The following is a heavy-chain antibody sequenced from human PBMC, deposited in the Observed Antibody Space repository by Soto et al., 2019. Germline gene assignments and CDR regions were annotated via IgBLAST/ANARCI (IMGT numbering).Heavy chain of an antibody. CDR3: AGSYDVRGYRPNYYYGMEV. CDR1: GYSISRGYH. V-gene: IGHV4-38-2*01. J-gene: IGHJ6*02. CDR2: IYDSGST. D-gene: IGHD3-22*01. Sequence: SETLSLTCAVSGYSISRGYHWGWIRQPPGKGLEWIGTIYDSGSTYLSPSLKSRVTISTDSSKNQFSLKLTSVTAADTAVYYCAGSYDVRGYRPNYYYGMEVWGQGTTVTVSS.